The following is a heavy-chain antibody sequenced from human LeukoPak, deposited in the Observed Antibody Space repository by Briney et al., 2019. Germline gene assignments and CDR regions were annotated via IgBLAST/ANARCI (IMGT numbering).Heavy chain of an antibody. V-gene: IGHV3-21*01. D-gene: IGHD6-13*01. Sequence: PGGSLRLSCAASGFTFSSYSMNWVRQAPGKGLEWVSSISSSSSYIYYADSVKGRFTISRDNAKNSLYLQMNSLRAEDTAVYCCARKGIAPQYYFDYWGQGTLVTVSS. CDR3: ARKGIAPQYYFDY. CDR2: ISSSSSYI. J-gene: IGHJ4*02. CDR1: GFTFSSYS.